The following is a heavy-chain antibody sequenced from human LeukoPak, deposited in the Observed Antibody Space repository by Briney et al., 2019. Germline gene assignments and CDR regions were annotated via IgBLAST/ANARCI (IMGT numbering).Heavy chain of an antibody. CDR2: IIPMSTTA. J-gene: IGHJ1*01. V-gene: IGHV1-69*05. CDR1: GGIYRITA. CDR3: ATYGGNTAEYFQH. D-gene: IGHD4-23*01. Sequence: SVTVSCKVSGGIYRITAITWVRQAPGQGLEWMGGIIPMSTTANHAQKFQGRVTITRDDSTSTAYMEVSSLRSEDTALYYCATYGGNTAEYFQHWGEGTLVTVS.